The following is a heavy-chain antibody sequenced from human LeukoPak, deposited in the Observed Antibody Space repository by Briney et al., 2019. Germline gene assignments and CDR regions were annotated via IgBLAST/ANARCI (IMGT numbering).Heavy chain of an antibody. J-gene: IGHJ3*02. V-gene: IGHV3-23*01. CDR3: AKDDDYGGYNDAFDI. CDR1: GFTFSSYA. D-gene: IGHD4-17*01. Sequence: GGSLRLSCAASGFTFSSYAMSWVRQAPGKGLEWVSAISGSGGSTYYADSVKGRFTISRDNSKNTLYLQMNSLRAEDAAVYYCAKDDDYGGYNDAFDIWGQGTMVTVSS. CDR2: ISGSGGST.